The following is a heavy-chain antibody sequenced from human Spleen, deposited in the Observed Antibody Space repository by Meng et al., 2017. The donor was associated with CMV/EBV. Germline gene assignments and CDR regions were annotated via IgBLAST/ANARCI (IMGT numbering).Heavy chain of an antibody. CDR2: IITTGETV. J-gene: IGHJ4*02. Sequence: GGSLRLSCAGAGFTFSAFEMNWVRQAPGKGLEWVSHIITTGETVHYGDSVRGRFTISRDNAKKSLYLQMNSLRAEDTAVYYCTRGYCSGGSCLPGDYWGQGTSVTVSS. CDR3: TRGYCSGGSCLPGDY. V-gene: IGHV3-48*03. D-gene: IGHD2-15*01. CDR1: GFTFSAFE.